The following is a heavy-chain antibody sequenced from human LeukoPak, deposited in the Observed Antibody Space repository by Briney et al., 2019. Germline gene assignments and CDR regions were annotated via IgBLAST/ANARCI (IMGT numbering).Heavy chain of an antibody. CDR1: GYTFTGYY. CDR3: ARADRDGYTFDY. Sequence: ASVKVSCKASGYTFTGYYMHWVRQPPGQGLEWMGWINPNSCGTNYAQKFQGRVTMTRDTYISTAYMELSRLSSDDTAVYYCARADRDGYTFDYWGQGTLVTVSS. V-gene: IGHV1-2*02. D-gene: IGHD5-24*01. J-gene: IGHJ4*02. CDR2: INPNSCGT.